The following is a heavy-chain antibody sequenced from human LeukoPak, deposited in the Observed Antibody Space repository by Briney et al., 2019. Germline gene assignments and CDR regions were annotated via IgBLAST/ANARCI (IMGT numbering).Heavy chain of an antibody. Sequence: GASVKVSCKASGYTFTSYAMNWVRQAPGQGLEWMGWINTNTGNPTYAQGFTGRFVFSLDTSVSTAYLQISSLKAEDTAVYYCATLSDEVLIAVAGRVAYYYYYMDVWGKGTTVTVSS. CDR3: ATLSDEVLIAVAGRVAYYYYYMDV. J-gene: IGHJ6*03. V-gene: IGHV7-4-1*02. D-gene: IGHD6-19*01. CDR1: GYTFTSYA. CDR2: INTNTGNP.